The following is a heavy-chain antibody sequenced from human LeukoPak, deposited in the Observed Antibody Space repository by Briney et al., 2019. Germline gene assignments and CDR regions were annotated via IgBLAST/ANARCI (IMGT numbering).Heavy chain of an antibody. CDR1: GFTFSSYG. Sequence: GGSLRLSCAASGFTFSSYGMHWVRQAPGKGLEWVAFIRYDGSNKYYADSVKGRFTISRDNSKNTLYLQMNSLRAEDTAVYYCAKARSIAAAGPPFDYWGQGTLVTVSP. V-gene: IGHV3-30*02. CDR2: IRYDGSNK. J-gene: IGHJ4*02. CDR3: AKARSIAAAGPPFDY. D-gene: IGHD6-13*01.